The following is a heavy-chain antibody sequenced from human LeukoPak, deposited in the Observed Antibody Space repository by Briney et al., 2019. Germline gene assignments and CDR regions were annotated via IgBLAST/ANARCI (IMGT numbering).Heavy chain of an antibody. Sequence: SETLSLTCAVYGGSFSGYYWSWIRQPPGKGLEWIGEINHSGSTNYNPSLKSRVTISVDTSKNQFSLKLSSVTAADTAVYYCARGGFIDFWSGYYMAPRWHYFDYWGQGTLVTVSS. CDR1: GGSFSGYY. CDR2: INHSGST. J-gene: IGHJ4*02. CDR3: ARGGFIDFWSGYYMAPRWHYFDY. V-gene: IGHV4-34*01. D-gene: IGHD3-3*01.